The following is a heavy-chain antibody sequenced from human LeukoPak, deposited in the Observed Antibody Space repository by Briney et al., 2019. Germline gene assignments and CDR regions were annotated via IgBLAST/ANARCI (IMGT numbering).Heavy chain of an antibody. CDR2: IYPGDSAT. Sequence: GESPKISCKGSGYSFTNYWIGWVRQMPGKGLELMGVIYPGDSATRYSPSFQGQVTISADKSISTAYLQWSSLKASDTAMYYCARLPYMVRGVVNWFDPWGQGTLVTVSS. D-gene: IGHD3-10*01. V-gene: IGHV5-51*01. J-gene: IGHJ5*02. CDR3: ARLPYMVRGVVNWFDP. CDR1: GYSFTNYW.